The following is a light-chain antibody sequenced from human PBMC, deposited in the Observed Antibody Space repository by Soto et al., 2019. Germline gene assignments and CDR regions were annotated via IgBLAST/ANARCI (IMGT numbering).Light chain of an antibody. J-gene: IGLJ1*01. CDR1: SGDVGGYNY. CDR2: EVT. V-gene: IGLV2-14*01. CDR3: SSYTTSSILYV. Sequence: QSVLTQPASVSGSPGQSITISCTGTSGDVGGYNYVSWYQQHQGKAPKLIIYEVTNRPSGISNRFSGSKSGNTASLTISGLQAEDEADFYCSSYTTSSILYVFGTGTKVTVL.